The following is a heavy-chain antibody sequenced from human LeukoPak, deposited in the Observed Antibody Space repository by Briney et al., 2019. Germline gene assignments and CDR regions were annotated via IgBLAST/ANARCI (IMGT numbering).Heavy chain of an antibody. CDR3: AREYVFDD. CDR1: GVTFSSYS. V-gene: IGHV3-21*01. Sequence: GGSLRLSCAASGVTFSSYSMNWVRQAPGKGLEWVSSISSSRSYIYYAYSVKGRSTTSRDNANNSLYLQMNSLRAEDTAVYYCAREYVFDDWGQGTPVTVSS. J-gene: IGHJ4*02. D-gene: IGHD2-8*01. CDR2: ISSSRSYI.